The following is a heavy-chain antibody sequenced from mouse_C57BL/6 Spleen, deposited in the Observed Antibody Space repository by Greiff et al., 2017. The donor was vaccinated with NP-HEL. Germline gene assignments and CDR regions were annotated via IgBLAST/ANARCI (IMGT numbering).Heavy chain of an antibody. Sequence: VQLVESGAELVRPGASVKLSCKASGYTFTDYYINWVKQRPGQGLEWIARIYPGSGNTYYNEKFKGKATLTAEKSSSTAYMQLSSLTSEDSAVYFCARRDYGSSYYYAMDYWGQGTSVTVSS. CDR2: IYPGSGNT. J-gene: IGHJ4*01. V-gene: IGHV1-76*01. CDR1: GYTFTDYY. D-gene: IGHD1-1*01. CDR3: ARRDYGSSYYYAMDY.